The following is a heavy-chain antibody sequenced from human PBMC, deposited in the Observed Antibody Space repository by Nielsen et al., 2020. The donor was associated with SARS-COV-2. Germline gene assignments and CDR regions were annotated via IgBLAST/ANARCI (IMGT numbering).Heavy chain of an antibody. V-gene: IGHV3-7*03. CDR1: GFIFTEAW. Sequence: GGSLRLSCAASGFIFTEAWMSWVRQAPGKGLEWVATINAGGSQKFHVDSVRGRFTISRDVTENSLYLQMNNLRAEDTAMYYCSRDLHDYWGQGTLVTVSS. CDR3: SRDLHDY. J-gene: IGHJ4*02. CDR2: INAGGSQK.